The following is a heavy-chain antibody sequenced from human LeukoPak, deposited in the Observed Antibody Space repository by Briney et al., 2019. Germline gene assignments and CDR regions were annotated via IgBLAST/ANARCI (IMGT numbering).Heavy chain of an antibody. D-gene: IGHD4-11*01. J-gene: IGHJ4*02. CDR1: GFTFSSYG. CDR2: INQDGSEK. CDR3: ARTWMYSNYF. V-gene: IGHV3-7*03. Sequence: GSLRLSCAASGFTFSSYGMHWVRQAPGKGLEWVANINQDGSEKYYVDSVRGRFTISRDNAENSLYLQMNSLRAEDTAVYYCARTWMYSNYFRGQGTLVTVSS.